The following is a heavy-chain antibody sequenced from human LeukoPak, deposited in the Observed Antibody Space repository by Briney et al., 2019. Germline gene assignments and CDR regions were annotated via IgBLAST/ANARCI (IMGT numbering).Heavy chain of an antibody. Sequence: GGSLRLSCAASGFTFDRYWIHWVRQAPRKGLVWVARINSDGSSTSYADSVKGRFTSSRDNAKNTLYLQMKRLRAEDTAVHYCIRDYGAAGDTNAFDIWGQGTMVTVSS. CDR1: GFTFDRYW. CDR3: IRDYGAAGDTNAFDI. D-gene: IGHD1-26*01. CDR2: INSDGSST. J-gene: IGHJ3*02. V-gene: IGHV3-74*01.